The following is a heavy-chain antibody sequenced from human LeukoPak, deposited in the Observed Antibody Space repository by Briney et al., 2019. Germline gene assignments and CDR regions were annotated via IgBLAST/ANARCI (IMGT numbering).Heavy chain of an antibody. CDR3: ARDLGEHWFDP. CDR2: ISSSSSYI. J-gene: IGHJ5*02. Sequence: GGSLRLSCAASGFTFSSYSMNWVRQAPGKGPEWVSSISSSSSYIYYADSVKGRFTISRDNAKNSLYLQMNSLRAEDTAVYYCARDLGEHWFDPWGQGTLVTVSS. V-gene: IGHV3-21*01. CDR1: GFTFSSYS. D-gene: IGHD3-16*01.